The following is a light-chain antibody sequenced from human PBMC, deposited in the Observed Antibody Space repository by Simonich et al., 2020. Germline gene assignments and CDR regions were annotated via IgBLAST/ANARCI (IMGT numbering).Light chain of an antibody. Sequence: NFMLTQPHSVSESPGKTVTISCTRSSGSIASNYVQWYHQRPGSSPTPVIYEDNQRPPGVPDLFSGAKSGNTASLTISGLQAEDEADYYCSSYTSSSLIFGGGTKLTVL. CDR3: SSYTSSSLI. CDR2: EDN. J-gene: IGLJ2*01. V-gene: IGLV6-57*01. CDR1: SGSIASNY.